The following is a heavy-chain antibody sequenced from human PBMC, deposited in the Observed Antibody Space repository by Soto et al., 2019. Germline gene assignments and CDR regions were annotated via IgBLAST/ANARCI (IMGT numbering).Heavy chain of an antibody. Sequence: SETLSLTCTVSGGSISSGGYYWSWIRQHPGKGLEWIGYIYYSGSTYYNPSLKSRVTISVDTSKNQFSLKLSSVTAADTAVYYCARSRSRFNDFWSGYFYFDYWGQGTLVTVSS. CDR2: IYYSGST. CDR3: ARSRSRFNDFWSGYFYFDY. D-gene: IGHD3-3*01. CDR1: GGSISSGGYY. V-gene: IGHV4-31*03. J-gene: IGHJ4*02.